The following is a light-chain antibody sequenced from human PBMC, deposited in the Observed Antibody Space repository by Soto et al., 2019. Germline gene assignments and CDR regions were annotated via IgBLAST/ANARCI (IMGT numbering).Light chain of an antibody. CDR1: QSISSW. CDR2: AAS. Sequence: DIQMTQSPSTLSASVGDRITITCRASQSISSWLAWYQQKPGKAPKLLIYAASSLRSGVPSRFSGSGSATEFTLTITSLQPDDFATYYCQLYNSKWTFGQGTKVEIK. CDR3: QLYNSKWT. V-gene: IGKV1-5*03. J-gene: IGKJ1*01.